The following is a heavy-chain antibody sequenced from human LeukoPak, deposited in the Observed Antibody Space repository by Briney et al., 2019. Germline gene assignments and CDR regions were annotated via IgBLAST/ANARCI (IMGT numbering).Heavy chain of an antibody. Sequence: SETLSLTCTVSGGSISSSSYYWGWIRQPPGKGLEWIGRIYYSGSTYYNPSIKSRVTISVDTSKNPFSLTLSSVTAADTAVYYCARGAFLEWLFYAFDIWGQGTMVTVSS. CDR1: GGSISSSSYY. D-gene: IGHD3-3*01. CDR3: ARGAFLEWLFYAFDI. CDR2: IYYSGST. V-gene: IGHV4-39*01. J-gene: IGHJ3*02.